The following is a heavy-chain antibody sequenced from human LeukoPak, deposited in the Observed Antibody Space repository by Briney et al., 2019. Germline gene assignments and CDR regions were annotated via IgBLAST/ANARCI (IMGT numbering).Heavy chain of an antibody. V-gene: IGHV3-74*01. D-gene: IGHD4-23*01. J-gene: IGHJ4*02. Sequence: GGSLRLSCAASGFTFSSYWMHWVRQAPGKGLVWVSRIKNDGSSTSYADSVKGRFTISRDNAKNTLYLQMNSLRAEDTAVYYCAPAGGNSGHYFDYWGQGTLVTVSS. CDR3: APAGGNSGHYFDY. CDR2: IKNDGSST. CDR1: GFTFSSYW.